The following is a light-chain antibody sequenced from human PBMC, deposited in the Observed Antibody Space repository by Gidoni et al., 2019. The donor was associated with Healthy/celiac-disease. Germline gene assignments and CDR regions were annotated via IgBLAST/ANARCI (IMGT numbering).Light chain of an antibody. J-gene: IGKJ2*01. CDR2: GAS. Sequence: EIVMTQSPATLSVSPGERATLSCRASQSVSSNLAWYQQKPGQAPRLLIYGASPRATGIPARFSVSGSGTEFTLTISSLQSEDFAVYYCQQYNNWPGYTFGQGTKLEIK. CDR3: QQYNNWPGYT. V-gene: IGKV3-15*01. CDR1: QSVSSN.